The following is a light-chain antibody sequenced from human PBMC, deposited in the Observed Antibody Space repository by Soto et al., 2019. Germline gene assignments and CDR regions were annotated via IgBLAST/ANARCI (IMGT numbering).Light chain of an antibody. V-gene: IGLV1-44*01. Sequence: QSVLTQPPSASGTPGQRVTISCSGSSSDIGSNAVNWYQQVPGTAPKLLIYKNDQRPSGVPDRFSGSSSGTSASLAISGLQSEDEANYYCAAWDDSLNGLVFGTGTKLTVL. J-gene: IGLJ1*01. CDR1: SSDIGSNA. CDR3: AAWDDSLNGLV. CDR2: KND.